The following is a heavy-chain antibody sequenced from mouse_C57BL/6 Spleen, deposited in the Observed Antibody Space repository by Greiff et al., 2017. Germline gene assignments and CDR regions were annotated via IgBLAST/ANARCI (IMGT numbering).Heavy chain of an antibody. J-gene: IGHJ3*01. CDR1: GFTFSDYY. D-gene: IGHD1-1*01. Sequence: EVMLVESEGGLVQPGSSMKLSCTASGFTFSDYYMAWVRQVPEKGLEWVANINYDGSSPYYLDSLKSRFIISRDNAKNILYLQMSSLKSEDTATYYCAREDYYGSSSWFAYWGQGTLVTVSA. V-gene: IGHV5-16*01. CDR2: INYDGSSP. CDR3: AREDYYGSSSWFAY.